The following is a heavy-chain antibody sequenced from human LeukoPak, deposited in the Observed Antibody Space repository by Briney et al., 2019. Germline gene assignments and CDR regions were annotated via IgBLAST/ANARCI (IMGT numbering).Heavy chain of an antibody. D-gene: IGHD3-3*01. CDR3: AKLVTIFGVVPNWFDP. CDR2: ISGSGSSA. V-gene: IGHV3-23*01. Sequence: QTGGSLRLSCAASGFTFSSYAMTWVRQAPGEGLQWVSDISGSGSSAYYADSVRGRFTISRDNSKNTLYLQMNSLRAEDTAVYYCAKLVTIFGVVPNWFDPWGQGTLVTVSS. CDR1: GFTFSSYA. J-gene: IGHJ5*02.